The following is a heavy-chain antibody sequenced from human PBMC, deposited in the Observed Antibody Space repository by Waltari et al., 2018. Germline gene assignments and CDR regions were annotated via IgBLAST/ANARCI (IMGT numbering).Heavy chain of an antibody. V-gene: IGHV4-61*02. D-gene: IGHD2-2*01. J-gene: IGHJ5*02. CDR2: IYSSGRT. CDR3: ARETLIAVVPERLNWFDP. Sequence: QVPLQESGPGLVKPSQTLSRTCNVSSGSMPTGAFFWTCLRQPAGKGLEWFGRIYSSGRTNNNPSLESQVSRSLDVSRSQFFLRLTSVTAADTAVYYCARETLIAVVPERLNWFDPWGQGTLVTVSS. CDR1: SGSMPTGAFF.